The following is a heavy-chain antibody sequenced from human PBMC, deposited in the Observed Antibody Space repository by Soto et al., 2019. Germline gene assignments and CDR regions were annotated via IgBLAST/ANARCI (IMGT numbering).Heavy chain of an antibody. CDR2: IVVASGQT. J-gene: IGHJ6*02. CDR1: GSGFISSG. V-gene: IGHV1-58*02. Sequence: ASVKVSCKASGSGFISSGIQWVRQAHGQRLEWIGWIVVASGQTNYAQNFRGRVAFTRDTSTATAYIELTGLTSEDTAVYFCSADRPDIGVGWWVWGQGTTVNVSS. CDR3: SADRPDIGVGWWV. D-gene: IGHD2-15*01.